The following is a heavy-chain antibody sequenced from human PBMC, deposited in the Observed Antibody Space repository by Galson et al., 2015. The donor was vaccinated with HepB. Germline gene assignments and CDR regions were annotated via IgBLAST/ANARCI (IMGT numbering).Heavy chain of an antibody. D-gene: IGHD3-3*01. CDR2: ISWNSGSI. CDR3: ARDGNYDFWSGYSLWDYYGMDV. V-gene: IGHV3-9*01. CDR1: GFTFDDYA. Sequence: SLRLSCAASGFTFDDYAMHWVRQAPGKGLEWVSGISWNSGSIGYADSVKGRFTISRDNAKNTLYLQMNSLRAEDTAVYYCARDGNYDFWSGYSLWDYYGMDVWGQGTTVTVSS. J-gene: IGHJ6*02.